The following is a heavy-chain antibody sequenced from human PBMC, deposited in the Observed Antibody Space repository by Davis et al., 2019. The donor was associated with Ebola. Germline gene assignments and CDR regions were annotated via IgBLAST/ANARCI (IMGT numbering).Heavy chain of an antibody. CDR2: ISGSGGST. CDR1: GFTFSSYA. V-gene: IGHV3-23*01. D-gene: IGHD5-18*01. Sequence: GESLKISCAASGFTFSSYAMSWVRQAPGKGLEWVSAISGSGGSTYYADSVKGRFTISRDNSKNTLYLQMNSLRAEDTAVYYCAKITGYSYGYCDYWGQGTLVTVPS. J-gene: IGHJ4*02. CDR3: AKITGYSYGYCDY.